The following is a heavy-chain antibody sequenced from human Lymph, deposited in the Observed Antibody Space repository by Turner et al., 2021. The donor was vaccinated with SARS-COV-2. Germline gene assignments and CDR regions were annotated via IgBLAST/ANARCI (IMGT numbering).Heavy chain of an antibody. D-gene: IGHD1-1*01. CDR3: ARHQGSTSGYDHGMNV. V-gene: IGHV4-59*08. CDR1: GGSISSTS. CDR2: FYKIGRI. J-gene: IGHJ6*02. Sequence: QVQLHDSGPRLVRPSEPLSLTCTVHGGSISSTSWSWIRQSPGRGLEWIGYFYKIGRIAYNHTLSSRVTISVGTSKNQLSLNLISVTAADTAVYYCARHQGSTSGYDHGMNVWGQGTAVIVSS.